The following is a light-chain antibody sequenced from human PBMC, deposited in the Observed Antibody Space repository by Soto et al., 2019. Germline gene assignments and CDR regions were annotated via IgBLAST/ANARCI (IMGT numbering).Light chain of an antibody. CDR3: KPALQTPPT. V-gene: IGKV2-28*01. J-gene: IGKJ2*01. CDR2: LGS. CDR1: QSLLHSNGYNY. Sequence: DIVMTQSPLSLPVTPGEPASISCRSSQSLLHSNGYNYLDWYLQNPGQSPQLLIYLGSNRASGVPDRFSGRGSGTDFTLKISRVEAEDVGVYYCKPALQTPPTFGQWTKLEIK.